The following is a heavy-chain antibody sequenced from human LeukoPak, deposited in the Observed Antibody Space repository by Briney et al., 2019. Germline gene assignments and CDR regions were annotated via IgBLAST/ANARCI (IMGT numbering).Heavy chain of an antibody. V-gene: IGHV4-30-4*01. CDR2: IYYSGIT. D-gene: IGHD5-18*01. J-gene: IGHJ4*02. CDR1: GSSISSGDYY. CDR3: ARARDPGYSYGPHFDY. Sequence: PSETLSLICTVSGSSISSGDYYWSWIRQPPGRGLDWLGYIYYSGITYYNPSLKSRVTTSVDTSKTQCSLKLSSVTAADTAVYYCARARDPGYSYGPHFDYWGQGTLVTVSS.